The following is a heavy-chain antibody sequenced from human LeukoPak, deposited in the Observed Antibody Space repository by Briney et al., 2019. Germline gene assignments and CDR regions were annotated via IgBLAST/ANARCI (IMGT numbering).Heavy chain of an antibody. J-gene: IGHJ4*02. V-gene: IGHV3-30-3*02. Sequence: GRSLRLSCAASGFTFTNYAIHWVRQATGKGLEWLAVVSSDETTKFYADSVKGQFTISRDNSKNTVYLQMDSLRTEDTAVYYCVKKGGNNGRYDYFDYWGQGTLVTVSS. CDR1: GFTFTNYA. CDR2: VSSDETTK. D-gene: IGHD4-23*01. CDR3: VKKGGNNGRYDYFDY.